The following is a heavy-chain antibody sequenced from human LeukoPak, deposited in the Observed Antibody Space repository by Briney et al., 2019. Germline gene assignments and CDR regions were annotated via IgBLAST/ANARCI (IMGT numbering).Heavy chain of an antibody. V-gene: IGHV3-7*01. CDR2: INREGNEK. CDR3: TSDFDRTAGH. D-gene: IGHD3-9*01. CDR1: GFTFRSYW. Sequence: PGGSLRLSCAVSGFTFRSYWISWVRQAPGKGLEWVANINREGNEKYYVDSVKGRFTISRDNAKNSLYLQMNSLRAEDTAVYYCTSDFDRTAGHWGQGTLVIVSS. J-gene: IGHJ4*02.